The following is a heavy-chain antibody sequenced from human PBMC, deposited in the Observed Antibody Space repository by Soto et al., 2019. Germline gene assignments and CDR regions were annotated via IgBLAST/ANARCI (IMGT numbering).Heavy chain of an antibody. V-gene: IGHV3-30-3*01. CDR2: ISYDGSNK. CDR3: ATPIYDILTGS. CDR1: GFTFSSYA. D-gene: IGHD3-9*01. Sequence: GSLRLSCAASGFTFSSYAMHWVRQAPGKGLEWVAVISYDGSNKYYADSVKGRFTISRDNSKNTLYLQMNSLRAEDTAVYYCATPIYDILTGSWGQGTLVTVSS. J-gene: IGHJ5*02.